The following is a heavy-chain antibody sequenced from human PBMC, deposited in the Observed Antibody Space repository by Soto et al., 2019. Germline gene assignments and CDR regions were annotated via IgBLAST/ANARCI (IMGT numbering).Heavy chain of an antibody. CDR2: IIPIFGTA. Sequence: SVKVSCKASGGTFSSYAISWVRQAPGQGLEWMGGIIPIFGTANYAQKFQGRVTITADESTSTAYMELSSLRSEDTAVYYCVRDIVDYDILTGYYVQYWFDPWG. CDR1: GGTFSSYA. J-gene: IGHJ5*02. V-gene: IGHV1-69*13. D-gene: IGHD3-9*01. CDR3: VRDIVDYDILTGYYVQYWFDP.